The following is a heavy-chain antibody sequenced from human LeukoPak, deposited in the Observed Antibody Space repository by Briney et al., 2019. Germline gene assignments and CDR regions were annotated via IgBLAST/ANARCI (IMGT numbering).Heavy chain of an antibody. V-gene: IGHV3-30*02. CDR2: IRYDGSNK. CDR3: AKDLPDSSWYVFDY. Sequence: GGSLRLSCAASGFTFSSYGMHWVRQAPGKGLEWVAFIRYDGSNKYYADSVKGRFTISRDNSKNTLYLQMNSLRAEDTAVYYCAKDLPDSSWYVFDYWGQGTLVTVSS. J-gene: IGHJ4*02. CDR1: GFTFSSYG. D-gene: IGHD6-13*01.